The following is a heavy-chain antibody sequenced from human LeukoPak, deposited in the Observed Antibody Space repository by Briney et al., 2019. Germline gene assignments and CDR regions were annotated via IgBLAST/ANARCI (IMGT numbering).Heavy chain of an antibody. CDR1: GFTFSSYE. Sequence: GGSLRLSCAASGFTFSSYEMNWVRQSPGKGLEWVANIKQDGSETYHVDSVKGRFTISRDNAKDSLYLEMNSLRAEDTAVYYCARGGQAGTGDVWGQGTLVTVSP. V-gene: IGHV3-7*01. CDR3: ARGGQAGTGDV. CDR2: IKQDGSET. D-gene: IGHD2-21*02. J-gene: IGHJ4*02.